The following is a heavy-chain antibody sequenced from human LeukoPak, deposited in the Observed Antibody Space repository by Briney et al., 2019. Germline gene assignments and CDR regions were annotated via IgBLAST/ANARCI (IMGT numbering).Heavy chain of an antibody. CDR2: TSGSGGTT. D-gene: IGHD5-18*01. Sequence: GGSLRLSCAASGFTFSSYAMTWVRQAPGKGLEWVSVTSGSGGTTYYADSVKGRFTISRDNSKNTLYLQMNSLRAEDTAVYYCAKLNGVTFDYWGQGTLVTVSS. CDR1: GFTFSSYA. V-gene: IGHV3-23*01. CDR3: AKLNGVTFDY. J-gene: IGHJ4*02.